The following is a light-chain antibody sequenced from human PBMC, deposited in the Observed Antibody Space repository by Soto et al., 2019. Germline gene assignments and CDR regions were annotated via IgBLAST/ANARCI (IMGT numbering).Light chain of an antibody. Sequence: VLTQSPAALPLFPGKRSTLSFRSRQGVSTYLACYQKKPGQAPRLLIYDASNRATGIPARFSGSGSATDFTLTISIQAQEDFAVYYCQQRSSWITFGQGTRLEI. J-gene: IGKJ5*01. CDR1: QGVSTY. V-gene: IGKV3-11*01. CDR2: DAS. CDR3: QQRSSWIT.